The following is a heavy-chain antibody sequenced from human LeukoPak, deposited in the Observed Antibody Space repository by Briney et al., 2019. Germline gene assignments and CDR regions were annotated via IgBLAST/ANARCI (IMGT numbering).Heavy chain of an antibody. CDR2: ISSSGSTI. J-gene: IGHJ4*02. CDR1: GFTFSSYE. CDR3: AKAPQEMADPTPFDY. D-gene: IGHD5-24*01. V-gene: IGHV3-48*03. Sequence: GGSLRLSCAASGFTFSSYEMNWVRQAPGKGLEWVSYISSSGSTIYYADSVKGRFTISRDNSKNTLYLQMNSLRAEDTAVYYCAKAPQEMADPTPFDYWGQGTLVTVSS.